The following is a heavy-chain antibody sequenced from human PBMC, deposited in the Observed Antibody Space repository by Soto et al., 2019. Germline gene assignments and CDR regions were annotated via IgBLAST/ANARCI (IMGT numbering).Heavy chain of an antibody. CDR1: GFTFSSYS. J-gene: IGHJ6*02. D-gene: IGHD4-17*01. Sequence: GGSLRLSCAASGFTFSSYSMNWVRQAPGKGLEWVSSISSSSSYIYYADSVKGRFTISRDNAKNSLYLQMNSLRAEDTAVYYCARGLRYGGNSPGDYYGMDVWGQGTTVTVS. V-gene: IGHV3-21*01. CDR2: ISSSSSYI. CDR3: ARGLRYGGNSPGDYYGMDV.